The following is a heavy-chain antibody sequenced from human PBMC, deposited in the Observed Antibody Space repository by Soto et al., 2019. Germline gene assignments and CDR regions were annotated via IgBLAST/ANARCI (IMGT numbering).Heavy chain of an antibody. CDR2: IIPIFGTA. Sequence: SVKVSCKASGGTFSRYAISWVRQAPGQGLEWMGGIIPIFGTANYAQKFQGRVTITADESTSTAYMELSSLRSEDTAVYYCARASRYYGSGSYPYYYYGMDVWGQGTTVTVSS. V-gene: IGHV1-69*13. CDR3: ARASRYYGSGSYPYYYYGMDV. CDR1: GGTFSRYA. J-gene: IGHJ6*02. D-gene: IGHD3-10*01.